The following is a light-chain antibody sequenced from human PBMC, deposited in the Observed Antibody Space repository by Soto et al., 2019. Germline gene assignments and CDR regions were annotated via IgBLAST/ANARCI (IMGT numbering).Light chain of an antibody. J-gene: IGKJ1*01. Sequence: EIVMTQSPATLSVYQGERATLSCRASQSVSSNLAWYQQKPGQAPRLLIYGASTRATGIPARFSGSGSGTEFTLTISSLQSEDFAVYYCQQCNNWPPWTFGQGTKVDI. CDR2: GAS. CDR1: QSVSSN. V-gene: IGKV3-15*01. CDR3: QQCNNWPPWT.